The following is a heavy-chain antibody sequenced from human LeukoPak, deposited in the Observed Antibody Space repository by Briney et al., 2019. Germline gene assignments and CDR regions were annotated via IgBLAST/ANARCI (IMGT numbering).Heavy chain of an antibody. CDR2: IYHSGST. CDR1: GYSISSGYY. Sequence: PSETLSLTCSVSGYSISSGYYWGWIRQPPGKELEWIGNIYHSGSTYYNPSLKSRVTISVDTSKNQFSPTLSSVTAADTAVYYCARAPPPAGYSDHWGQGTLVTVSS. CDR3: ARAPPPAGYSDH. J-gene: IGHJ4*02. V-gene: IGHV4-38-2*02.